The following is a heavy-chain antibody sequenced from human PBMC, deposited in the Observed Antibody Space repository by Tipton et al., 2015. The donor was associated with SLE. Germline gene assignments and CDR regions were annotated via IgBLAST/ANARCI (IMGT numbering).Heavy chain of an antibody. CDR2: VFYNGNT. CDR3: ARGGHCPSDSCYVYHYHKDV. Sequence: LRLSCTVSGGSINYYYWNWIRQPPGKGLEWIGYVFYNGNTNYNASLKSRVTMSVDTSKSQFSLQLRSVTAADTAVYYCARGGHCPSDSCYVYHYHKDVWGEGTTVAVPS. V-gene: IGHV4-59*01. D-gene: IGHD2-2*01. CDR1: GGSINYYY. J-gene: IGHJ6*03.